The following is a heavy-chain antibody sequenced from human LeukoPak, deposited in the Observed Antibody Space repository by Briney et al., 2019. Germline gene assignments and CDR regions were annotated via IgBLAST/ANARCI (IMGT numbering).Heavy chain of an antibody. J-gene: IGHJ4*02. D-gene: IGHD6-19*01. CDR3: ASSSGWLPQDY. V-gene: IGHV3-21*01. Sequence: GGPLRLSCAASGFTFSSYSMNWVRQAPGKGLEWVSSISSSSSYIYYADSVKGRFTISRDNAKNSLYLQMNSLRAEDTAVYYCASSSGWLPQDYWGQGTLVTVSS. CDR2: ISSSSSYI. CDR1: GFTFSSYS.